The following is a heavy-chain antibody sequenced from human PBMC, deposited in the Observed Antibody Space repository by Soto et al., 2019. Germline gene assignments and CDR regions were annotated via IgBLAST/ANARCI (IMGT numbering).Heavy chain of an antibody. J-gene: IGHJ6*02. Sequence: QVQLVQSGAEVKKPGSSVKLSCKASGGSFSRYAVSWVRQAPGQGLEWMGGIIPMFDAPNYAQKFQGRVTITADESTRTVYMKLSSLRSEDTAVYYCARRDGYNSDHYYGMDVWGQGTTVTVSS. V-gene: IGHV1-69*01. CDR3: ARRDGYNSDHYYGMDV. CDR1: GGSFSRYA. D-gene: IGHD5-12*01. CDR2: IIPMFDAP.